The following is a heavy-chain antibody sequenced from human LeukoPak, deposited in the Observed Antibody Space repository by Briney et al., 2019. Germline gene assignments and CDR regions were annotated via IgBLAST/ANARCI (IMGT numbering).Heavy chain of an antibody. D-gene: IGHD1-26*01. Sequence: GGSLRLSCAASGFTFSSYGMHWVRQAPGKGLEWVAVISYDGGNKYYADSVKGRFTISRDNSKNTLYLQMNSLRAEDTAVYYCAKLLGWELDYWGQGTLVTVSS. V-gene: IGHV3-30*18. CDR1: GFTFSSYG. CDR3: AKLLGWELDY. J-gene: IGHJ4*02. CDR2: ISYDGGNK.